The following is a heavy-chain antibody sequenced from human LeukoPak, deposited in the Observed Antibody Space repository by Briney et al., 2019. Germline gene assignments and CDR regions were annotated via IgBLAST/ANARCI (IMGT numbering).Heavy chain of an antibody. CDR3: AAGHGSLFDY. CDR2: IYHSGST. CDR1: GYSISSGYY. D-gene: IGHD1-26*01. Sequence: PSETLSLTCALSGYSISSGYYWGWIRHPPGKGLEWIGSIYHSGSTYYNPSLKSRVTISVDTSNNQFSLKLSSVTAADTAVYYCAAGHGSLFDYWGQGTLVTVSS. J-gene: IGHJ4*02. V-gene: IGHV4-38-2*01.